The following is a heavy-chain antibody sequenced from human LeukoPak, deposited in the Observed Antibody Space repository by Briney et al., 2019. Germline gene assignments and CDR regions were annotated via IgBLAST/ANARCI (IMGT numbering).Heavy chain of an antibody. CDR3: ARIGNPHFYYYMDV. CDR2: INTNTGNP. CDR1: GYTFTSYA. V-gene: IGHV7-4-1*02. J-gene: IGHJ6*03. Sequence: ASVKVSCKASGYTFTSYAMNWARQAPGQGLEWMGWINTNTGNPTYAQGFTGRFVFSLDTSVSTAYLQISSLKAEDTAVYYCARIGNPHFYYYMDVWGKGTTVTVSS.